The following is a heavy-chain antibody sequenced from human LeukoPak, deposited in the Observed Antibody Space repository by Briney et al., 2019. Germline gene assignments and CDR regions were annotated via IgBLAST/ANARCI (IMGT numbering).Heavy chain of an antibody. J-gene: IGHJ4*02. V-gene: IGHV4-34*01. CDR2: INHSGST. Sequence: SETLSLTCAVYGGSFSGYYWSWIRQPPGKGLEWIGEINHSGSTNYSPSLKSRVTISVDTSKNQFSLKLSSVTAADTAVYYCARGQLWLSLDYWGQGTLVTVSS. CDR1: GGSFSGYY. D-gene: IGHD5-18*01. CDR3: ARGQLWLSLDY.